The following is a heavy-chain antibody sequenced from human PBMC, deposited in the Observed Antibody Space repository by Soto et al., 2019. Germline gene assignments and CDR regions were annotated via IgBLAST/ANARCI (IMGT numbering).Heavy chain of an antibody. J-gene: IGHJ4*02. V-gene: IGHV3-23*01. CDR3: APHLWFGELYY. CDR1: GFTFSSYA. D-gene: IGHD3-10*01. CDR2: ISGSGGST. Sequence: EVQLLESGGGLVQPGGSLRLSCAASGFTFSSYAMSWVRQAPGKGLEWVSAISGSGGSTYYADSVKGRFTISRDNSKNTLYLQRNSLRAEDTAVHYCAPHLWFGELYYWGQGTLVTVSS.